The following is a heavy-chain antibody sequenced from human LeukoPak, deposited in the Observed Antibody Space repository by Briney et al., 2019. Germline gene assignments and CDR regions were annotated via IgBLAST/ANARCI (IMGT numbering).Heavy chain of an antibody. J-gene: IGHJ4*02. CDR2: ISAYSGNT. V-gene: IGHV1-18*01. CDR3: ARANEVQTWSDLDC. Sequence: ASVKVSCKASGYTFTSYGISWVRQAPGQGLEWMGRISAYSGNTNYAQNLQGRVTMTTDTSTSTAYMELRSLRPDDTAVYYCARANEVQTWSDLDCWGQGTLVTVSS. D-gene: IGHD5-18*01. CDR1: GYTFTSYG.